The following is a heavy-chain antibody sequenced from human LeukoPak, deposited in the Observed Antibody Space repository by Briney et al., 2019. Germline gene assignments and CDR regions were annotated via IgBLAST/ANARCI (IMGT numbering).Heavy chain of an antibody. CDR2: ISSSSTTI. V-gene: IGHV3-48*01. CDR3: ARRDEYSSSPFDY. D-gene: IGHD6-6*01. CDR1: GFSFSSYC. Sequence: GGSLRLSCEGSGFSFSSYCMNWVRQAPGKGPQWVSYISSSSTTIYYADSVKGRFTISRDNAKNSLYLQMNSLRAEDTAVYYCARRDEYSSSPFDYWGQGTLVTVSS. J-gene: IGHJ4*02.